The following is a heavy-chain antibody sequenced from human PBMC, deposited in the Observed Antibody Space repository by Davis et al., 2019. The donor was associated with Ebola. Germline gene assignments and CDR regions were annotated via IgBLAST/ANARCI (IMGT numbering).Heavy chain of an antibody. V-gene: IGHV3-15*01. CDR3: TTEVPEGY. CDR1: GFTFTSYA. CDR2: IKSKTDGGTT. J-gene: IGHJ4*02. Sequence: GGSLRLSCAASGFTFTSYAMDWVRQAPGKGLEWVGRIKSKTDGGTTNYAAPVKGRFTISRDDSKNTLFLQMNSLKTEDAAVYYCTTEVPEGYWGQGTLVIVSS. D-gene: IGHD1-14*01.